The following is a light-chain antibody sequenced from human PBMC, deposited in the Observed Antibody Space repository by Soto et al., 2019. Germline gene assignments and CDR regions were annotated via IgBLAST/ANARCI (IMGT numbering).Light chain of an antibody. V-gene: IGKV1-33*01. Sequence: DIQMTQSPSSLSASVGDRVTITCQASQYISNYVNWYQQKQGKAPKLLIYDASNLETGVPSRFSGGGSGTDFTVTISSLQPEEFATYYCQQDESLPRTFDQGTKLEI. J-gene: IGKJ2*01. CDR2: DAS. CDR1: QYISNY. CDR3: QQDESLPRT.